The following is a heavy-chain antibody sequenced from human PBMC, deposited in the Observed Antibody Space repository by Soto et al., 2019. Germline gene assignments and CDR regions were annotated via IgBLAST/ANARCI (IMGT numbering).Heavy chain of an antibody. CDR3: AKDRTRSGFVGINGTGVDY. V-gene: IGHV3-30*18. CDR2: ISFDGRSK. D-gene: IGHD1-20*01. J-gene: IGHJ4*02. CDR1: GFMFSSYG. Sequence: QVQLVESGGGVVQPGRSLRLSWAAAGFMFSSYGMHLVRQAPGKWLEWVALISFDGRSKYYGDSVKGRFIISRDNSKNMLYLQVSRLRAEDTALFYCAKDRTRSGFVGINGTGVDYWGQGTLLTVSS.